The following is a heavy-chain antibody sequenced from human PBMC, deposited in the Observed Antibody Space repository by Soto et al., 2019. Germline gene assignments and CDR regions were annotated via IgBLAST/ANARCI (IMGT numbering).Heavy chain of an antibody. D-gene: IGHD3-10*01. CDR3: ARVLITMVRGVIPNYYYGMDV. CDR1: GYTFTSYG. Sequence: GASVKVSCKASGYTFTSYGINWVRQATGQGLEWMGWMNPNSGNTGYAQKFQGRVTMTRNTSISTAYMELSSLRSEDTAVYYCARVLITMVRGVIPNYYYGMDVWGQGTTVTVSS. V-gene: IGHV1-8*01. J-gene: IGHJ6*02. CDR2: MNPNSGNT.